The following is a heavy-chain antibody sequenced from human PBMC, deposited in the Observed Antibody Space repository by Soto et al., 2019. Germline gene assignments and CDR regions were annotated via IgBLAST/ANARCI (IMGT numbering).Heavy chain of an antibody. CDR3: ARDLAISSTDGPLDP. J-gene: IGHJ5*02. V-gene: IGHV4-59*01. CDR2: IHYTGST. Sequence: SETLSLTCTVSGGSMSRYYWTWIRQPPGKGLEWIGNIHYTGSTNYNPSPKSRVTILLGTSTSQFSLKVSSVTAADTAVYYCARDLAISSTDGPLDPWGHGTLVTFS. D-gene: IGHD3-3*02. CDR1: GGSMSRYY.